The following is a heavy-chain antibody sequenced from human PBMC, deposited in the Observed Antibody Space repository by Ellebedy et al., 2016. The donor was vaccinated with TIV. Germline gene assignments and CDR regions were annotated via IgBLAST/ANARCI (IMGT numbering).Heavy chain of an antibody. V-gene: IGHV4-59*01. J-gene: IGHJ4*02. CDR3: AVLTTQPPKATY. CDR2: IYYSGST. D-gene: IGHD4-17*01. Sequence: SETLSLTCTVSGGSISSSYWSWIRQPPGKGLEWIGYIYYSGSTHYNPSLKSRVTISVDTSKNQFSLKLSSVTAADTALYYCAVLTTQPPKATYWGQGTLVTVSS. CDR1: GGSISSSY.